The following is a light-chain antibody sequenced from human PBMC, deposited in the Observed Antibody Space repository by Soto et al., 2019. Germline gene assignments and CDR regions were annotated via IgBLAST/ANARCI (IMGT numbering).Light chain of an antibody. CDR2: GAS. CDR1: QSVNSN. Sequence: ERVMTQSPGTLSVSPGERATLSCRASQSVNSNLAWYQQKPGQAPRLLIYGASSRATGIPDRFSGSGSGTDFTLTISRLEPEDFAVYYCQQYGSSPRTFGQGTKVDI. CDR3: QQYGSSPRT. V-gene: IGKV3-20*01. J-gene: IGKJ1*01.